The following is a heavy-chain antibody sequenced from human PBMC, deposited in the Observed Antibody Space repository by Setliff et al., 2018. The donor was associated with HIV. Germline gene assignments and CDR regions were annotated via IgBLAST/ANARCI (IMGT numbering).Heavy chain of an antibody. J-gene: IGHJ4*02. D-gene: IGHD1-26*01. V-gene: IGHV3-30*03. CDR1: GFSYSTYW. CDR2: MSTGGDIK. CDR3: VRDPIEGYPDYFDY. Sequence: GGSLRLSCAASGFSYSTYWMSWVRQAPGKGLEWVAVMSTGGDIKIYADSVKGRFTISRDNSKNTLFLQMNSLRPEDTATYYCVRDPIEGYPDYFDYWGQGTLVTVSS.